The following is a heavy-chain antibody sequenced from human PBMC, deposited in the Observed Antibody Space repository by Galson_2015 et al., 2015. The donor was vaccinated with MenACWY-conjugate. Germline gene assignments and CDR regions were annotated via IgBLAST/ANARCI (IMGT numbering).Heavy chain of an antibody. J-gene: IGHJ4*02. V-gene: IGHV4-59*01. Sequence: ETLSLTCSVSGDSISSYYWSWIRQAPGKRLEWIGYIYYNRGTSYNPSLKSRVTISMDTSRNQFSLKLSSVTAADTAVYYCARGATNYDVSGYYHYWGQGALVTVSS. CDR1: GDSISSYY. D-gene: IGHD3-22*01. CDR3: ARGATNYDVSGYYHY. CDR2: IYYNRGT.